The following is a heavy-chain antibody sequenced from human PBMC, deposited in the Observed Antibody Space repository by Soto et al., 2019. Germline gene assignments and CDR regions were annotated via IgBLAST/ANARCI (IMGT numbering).Heavy chain of an antibody. D-gene: IGHD3-22*01. V-gene: IGHV4-34*01. Sequence: PSETLCLTCAVYGGSFSGYYWTWIRQPPGTGLKWIGEINHSGSTNYNPSLKSRVTISVDTSKNQFSLKLSSVTAADTAVYYCARDPPSWNYYDSSGSQAQVWGQGTLVTVSS. CDR3: ARDPPSWNYYDSSGSQAQV. CDR1: GGSFSGYY. J-gene: IGHJ4*02. CDR2: INHSGST.